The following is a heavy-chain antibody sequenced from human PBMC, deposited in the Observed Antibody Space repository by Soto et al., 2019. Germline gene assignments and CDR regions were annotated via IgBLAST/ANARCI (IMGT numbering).Heavy chain of an antibody. V-gene: IGHV3-53*01. CDR1: GFTFSSYW. CDR3: ARGRYGMDV. Sequence: GGSLRLSCAASGFTFSSYWMSWVRQAPGKGLECVSVIYRDGSTYSGDSVKGRFTISRDNSRNTLYLQMNSLTVDDTAVYYCARGRYGMDVWGQGTTVTVSS. CDR2: IYRDGST. J-gene: IGHJ6*02.